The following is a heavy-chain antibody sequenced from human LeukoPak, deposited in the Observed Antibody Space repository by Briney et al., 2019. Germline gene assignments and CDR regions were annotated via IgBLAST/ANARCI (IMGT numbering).Heavy chain of an antibody. CDR2: INPSGGST. Sequence: GASVKVSCKASGYTFTGYYMHWVRQAPGQGLEWMGIINPSGGSTSYAQKFQGRVTMTRDTSTSTVYMELSSLRSEDTAVYYCARPHGGYGGYAYFDYWGQGTLVTVSS. CDR1: GYTFTGYY. D-gene: IGHD5-12*01. CDR3: ARPHGGYGGYAYFDY. J-gene: IGHJ4*02. V-gene: IGHV1-46*01.